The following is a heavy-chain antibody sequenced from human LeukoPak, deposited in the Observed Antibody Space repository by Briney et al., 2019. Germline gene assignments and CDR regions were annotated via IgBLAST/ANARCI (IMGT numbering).Heavy chain of an antibody. J-gene: IGHJ5*02. CDR2: IIPIFGTA. V-gene: IGHV1-69*13. CDR1: GGTFSSYA. CDR3: ARDLCGSSTSCPPGWFDP. D-gene: IGHD2-2*01. Sequence: GASVKVSCKASGGTFSSYAISWVRQAPGQGLEWMGGIIPIFGTANYAQKFQGRVTITADESTSTAYMELSSLRSEDTAVYYCARDLCGSSTSCPPGWFDPWGQGTLVTVSS.